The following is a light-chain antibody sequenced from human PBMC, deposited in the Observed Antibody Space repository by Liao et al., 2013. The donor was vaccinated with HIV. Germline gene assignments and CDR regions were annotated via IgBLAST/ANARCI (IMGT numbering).Light chain of an antibody. CDR1: KLGDKY. CDR3: QVWDASTAV. Sequence: SYELTQAPSVSVSPGQTASITCSGDKLGDKYACWYQQKPGQSPVLVIYQDTNRPSGIPERFSGSKSGNTATLTISETQAMDEGDYFCQVWDASTAVFGSGTKVSVL. CDR2: QDT. V-gene: IGLV3-1*01. J-gene: IGLJ1*01.